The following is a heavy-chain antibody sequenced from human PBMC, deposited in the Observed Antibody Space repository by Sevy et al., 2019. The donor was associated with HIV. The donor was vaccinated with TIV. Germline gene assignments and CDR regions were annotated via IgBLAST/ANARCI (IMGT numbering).Heavy chain of an antibody. Sequence: ASVKVSCKASGYTFTGYYLHWVRQAPGQGLEWMGWIYPNSGGTNYAQKFQGRVTMTRDTSISTAYMELSRLRSDDTAVYYCARATVTTLIGDYWGQGTLVTVSS. CDR2: IYPNSGGT. CDR3: ARATVTTLIGDY. V-gene: IGHV1-2*02. J-gene: IGHJ4*02. D-gene: IGHD4-17*01. CDR1: GYTFTGYY.